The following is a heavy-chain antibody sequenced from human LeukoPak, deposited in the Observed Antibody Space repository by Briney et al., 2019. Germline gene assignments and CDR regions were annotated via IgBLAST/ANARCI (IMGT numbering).Heavy chain of an antibody. V-gene: IGHV4-59*01. CDR3: ARVDSSGYYLFDY. D-gene: IGHD3-22*01. CDR2: IYYSGST. Sequence: SETLSLTCTVSGGSISSYYWSWIRRPPGKGLEWIGYIYYSGSTNYNPSLKSRVTISVDTSKNQFSLKLSSVTAADTAVYYCARVDSSGYYLFDYWGQGTLVTVSS. CDR1: GGSISSYY. J-gene: IGHJ4*02.